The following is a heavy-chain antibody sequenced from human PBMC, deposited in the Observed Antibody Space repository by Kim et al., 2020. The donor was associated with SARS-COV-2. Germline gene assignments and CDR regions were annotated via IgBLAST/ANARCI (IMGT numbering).Heavy chain of an antibody. CDR2: ISAFNGNT. Sequence: ASVKVSCKASGYTFTSYGISWVRQAPGQGLEWMGWISAFNGNTNYAQKLQGRVTMTTDTSTSTAYMELRSLRSDDTAVYYCARLPILRYFDWLLYVYMDVWGKGTTVTVSS. V-gene: IGHV1-18*01. J-gene: IGHJ6*03. CDR1: GYTFTSYG. CDR3: ARLPILRYFDWLLYVYMDV. D-gene: IGHD3-9*01.